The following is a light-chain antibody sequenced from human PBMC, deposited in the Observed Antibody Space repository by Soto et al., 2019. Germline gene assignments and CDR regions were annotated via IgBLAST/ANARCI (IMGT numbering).Light chain of an antibody. Sequence: EIVLTQSPATLSLSPGERATLSCRASQSVSSYLAWYQQKPGQAPRLPIYDASNRATGLPARFSGSGSGTDFTLTISSLEPEDFAIYYCQQRSNWPPVTFGGGTKVEIK. V-gene: IGKV3-11*01. CDR1: QSVSSY. CDR3: QQRSNWPPVT. J-gene: IGKJ4*01. CDR2: DAS.